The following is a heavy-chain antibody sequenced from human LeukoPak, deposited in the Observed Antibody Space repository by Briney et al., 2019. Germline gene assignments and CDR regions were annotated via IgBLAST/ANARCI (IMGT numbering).Heavy chain of an antibody. V-gene: IGHV3-7*01. CDR1: GFTFSSYW. CDR3: ARPIGPYCTNGVCHGDY. D-gene: IGHD2-8*01. CDR2: IKQDGSEK. J-gene: IGHJ4*02. Sequence: PGGSLRLSCAASGFTFSSYWMSWVRQAPGKGLEWVANIKQDGSEKYYVDSVKGRFTISRDNAKNSLYLQMNGLRAEDTAVYYCARPIGPYCTNGVCHGDYWGQGTLVTVSS.